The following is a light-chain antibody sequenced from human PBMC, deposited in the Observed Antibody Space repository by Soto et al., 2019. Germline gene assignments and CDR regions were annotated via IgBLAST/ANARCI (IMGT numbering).Light chain of an antibody. Sequence: QSVLTQPPSVSGSPGQSVTISCTGTSSDIGSYNRVSWYQQPPGTAPKLMIYEVSNRPSGVPDRFSGSKSGNTASLTISGLQAEDEADYYCSSYTNSISVAFGGGTQLTVL. V-gene: IGLV2-18*02. CDR3: SSYTNSISVA. J-gene: IGLJ2*01. CDR2: EVS. CDR1: SSDIGSYNR.